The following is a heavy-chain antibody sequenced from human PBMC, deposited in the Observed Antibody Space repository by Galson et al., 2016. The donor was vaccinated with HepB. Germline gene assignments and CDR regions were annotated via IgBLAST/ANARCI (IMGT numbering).Heavy chain of an antibody. CDR2: VDNSGDGT. V-gene: IGHV3-23*01. J-gene: IGHJ4*02. Sequence: SLRLSCAASGFTFRNYGMTWVRQAPGKGLEWVSIVDNSGDGTYYADSVKGRFTISRDNSKNTLYLQMNGLRAEDTAVYYCVKDSPANGWSDFDYWGQGTLVTVSS. CDR1: GFTFRNYG. CDR3: VKDSPANGWSDFDY. D-gene: IGHD6-19*01.